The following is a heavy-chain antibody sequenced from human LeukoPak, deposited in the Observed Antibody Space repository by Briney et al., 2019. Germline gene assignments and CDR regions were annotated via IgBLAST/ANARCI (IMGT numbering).Heavy chain of an antibody. J-gene: IGHJ4*02. CDR1: GFTFSSYS. CDR2: ISSSSSYI. D-gene: IGHD3/OR15-3a*01. V-gene: IGHV3-21*01. CDR3: ARDWQSIWTTPFDY. Sequence: GGSLRLSCAASGFTFSSYSMNWVRQAPGKGLEWVSSISSSSSYIYYADSVKGRFTISRDNAKNSLYLQMNSLRAEDTAVYYCARDWQSIWTTPFDYWGQGTLVTVSS.